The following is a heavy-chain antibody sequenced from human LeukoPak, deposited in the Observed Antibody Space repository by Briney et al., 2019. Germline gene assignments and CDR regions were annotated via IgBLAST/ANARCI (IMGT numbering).Heavy chain of an antibody. CDR1: GHTFTSYA. V-gene: IGHV1-3*01. D-gene: IGHD1-26*01. J-gene: IGHJ4*02. CDR3: ARDSGSGNNDY. CDR2: ISAGNGNT. Sequence: ASVKVSCTASGHTFTSYAIHWVRQAPGQRLEWMGWISAGNGNTKYSQNFQGRVTFISNTSATTAFMELSSLRSEDAAVYYCARDSGSGNNDYWGQGTLVTVSS.